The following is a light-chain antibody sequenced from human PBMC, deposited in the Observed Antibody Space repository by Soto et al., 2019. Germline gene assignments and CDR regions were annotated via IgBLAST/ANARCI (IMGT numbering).Light chain of an antibody. CDR3: SSYTSSSTRF. Sequence: QSALTQPASVSGSPGQSITISCTGTSSDVGGYNYVSWYQQHPGKAPKLMIYDVSNRPSGVSNRFSGSKSVNTASLTISGLQAEDEADYYCSSYTSSSTRFFGTGTKLTVL. V-gene: IGLV2-14*01. CDR1: SSDVGGYNY. J-gene: IGLJ1*01. CDR2: DVS.